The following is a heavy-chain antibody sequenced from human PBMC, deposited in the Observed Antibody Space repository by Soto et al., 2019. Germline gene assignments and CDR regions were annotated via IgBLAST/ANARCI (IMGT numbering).Heavy chain of an antibody. J-gene: IGHJ6*02. CDR1: GFTFSSYG. CDR2: IWYDGSNK. Sequence: QVQLVESGGGVVQPGRSLRLSCAASGFTFSSYGMHWVRQAPGKGLEWVAVIWYDGSNKYYADSVKGRFTISRDNSKNTLYLQMNSLRAEDTAVYYCARTQAGGYYYYYGMDVWGQGTTFTVSS. CDR3: ARTQAGGYYYYYGMDV. D-gene: IGHD6-19*01. V-gene: IGHV3-33*01.